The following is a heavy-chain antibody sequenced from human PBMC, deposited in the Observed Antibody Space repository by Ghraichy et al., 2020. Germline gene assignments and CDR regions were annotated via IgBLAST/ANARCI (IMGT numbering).Heavy chain of an antibody. V-gene: IGHV4-34*01. J-gene: IGHJ4*02. CDR2: IIHSGST. Sequence: SQTLSLTCAVYGGSFSGYYWSWIRQPPGKGLEWIGEIIHSGSTNYNPSLKSRVTISVDSSKNQFSLKLSSVTAADTAVYYCARGISNNWAHKLPFDSWGQGTLVTVSS. CDR3: ARGISNNWAHKLPFDS. CDR1: GGSFSGYY. D-gene: IGHD1-20*01.